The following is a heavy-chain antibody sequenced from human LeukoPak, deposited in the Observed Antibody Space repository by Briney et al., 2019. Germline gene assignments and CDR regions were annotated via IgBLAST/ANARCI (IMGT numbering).Heavy chain of an antibody. CDR2: IYYSGST. CDR1: GGSISSSSYY. CDR3: ARDTVAGPLYYFDY. D-gene: IGHD6-19*01. Sequence: SETLSLTCTVSGGSISSSSYYWGWIRQPPGKGLEWIGSIYYSGSTYYNPSLKSRVTISVDTSKNQFSLKLSSVTAADTAVYYCARDTVAGPLYYFDYWGQGTLVTVSS. V-gene: IGHV4-39*07. J-gene: IGHJ4*02.